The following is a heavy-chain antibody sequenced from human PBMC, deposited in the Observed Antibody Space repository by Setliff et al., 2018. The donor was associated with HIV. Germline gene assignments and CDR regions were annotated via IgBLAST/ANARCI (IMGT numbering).Heavy chain of an antibody. Sequence: GGSLRLSCEGSGFTFSNQPMSWVRQAPGKGLEWVSSISSSSSYIYYVDSVKGRSTISRDNAKNSLYLEMNSLRAEDTAVYYCARDGASLAARTYNYYYMDVWGKGTTVTVSS. J-gene: IGHJ6*03. CDR3: ARDGASLAARTYNYYYMDV. CDR2: ISSSSSYI. V-gene: IGHV3-21*04. D-gene: IGHD6-6*01. CDR1: GFTFSNQP.